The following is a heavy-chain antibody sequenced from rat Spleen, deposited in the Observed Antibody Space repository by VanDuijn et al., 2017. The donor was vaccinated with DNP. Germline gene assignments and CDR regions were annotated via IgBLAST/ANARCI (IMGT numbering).Heavy chain of an antibody. D-gene: IGHD1-2*01. CDR2: ISYEGRST. Sequence: VQLKESGPGLVQPSQTLSLTCTVSGFSLTDYTVHWVRQAPKKGLELVAAISYEGRSTYYGDSVKGRFTISRDNAKNTLYLQMNGLRSEDTATFYCARGGNTIAAISNWFAYWGQGTLVTVSS. V-gene: IGHV5-22*01. CDR3: ARGGNTIAAISNWFAY. J-gene: IGHJ3*01. CDR1: GFSLTDYT.